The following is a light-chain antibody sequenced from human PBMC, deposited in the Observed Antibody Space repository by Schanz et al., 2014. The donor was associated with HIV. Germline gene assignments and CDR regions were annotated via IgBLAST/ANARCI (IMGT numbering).Light chain of an antibody. CDR3: QSYDSSVV. Sequence: QSVLTQPPSVSGAPGQRVTISCTGSSSNIGAGYDVHWYQHLPGTAPKLLIYGNTNRPSGVPDRFSGSKSGTSASLAITGLQPEDEADYFCQSYDSSVVFGGGTKLTVL. CDR1: SSNIGAGYD. J-gene: IGLJ2*01. CDR2: GNT. V-gene: IGLV1-40*01.